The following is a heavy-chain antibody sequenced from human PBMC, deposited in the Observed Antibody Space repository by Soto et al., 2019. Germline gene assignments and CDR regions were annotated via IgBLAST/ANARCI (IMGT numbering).Heavy chain of an antibody. CDR3: ARGRDYLGGDFDY. Sequence: QVQPVESGGGVVQPGRSLRLSCTASGFTFSNYGMHWVRQAPGKGLKWVAVISYDGSNKYYADSVKGRFTISRDNSKNTLYLQMNSLRAEDTAVYYCARGRDYLGGDFDYWGQGTLVTVSS. CDR2: ISYDGSNK. CDR1: GFTFSNYG. J-gene: IGHJ4*02. V-gene: IGHV3-30-3*01. D-gene: IGHD3-16*01.